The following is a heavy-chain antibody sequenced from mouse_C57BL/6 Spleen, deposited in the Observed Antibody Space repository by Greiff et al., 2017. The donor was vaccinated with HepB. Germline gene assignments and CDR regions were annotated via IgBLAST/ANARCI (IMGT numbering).Heavy chain of an antibody. CDR3: ARKRGDSYYAMDY. CDR1: GYTFTSYW. Sequence: QVQLQQPGAELVRPGSSVKLSCKASGYTFTSYWMHWVKQRPIQGLEWIGNIDPSDSETHYNQKFKDKATLTVDKSSSTAYMQLSSLTSEDSAVYYCARKRGDSYYAMDYWGQGTSVTVSS. V-gene: IGHV1-52*01. J-gene: IGHJ4*01. D-gene: IGHD3-3*01. CDR2: IDPSDSET.